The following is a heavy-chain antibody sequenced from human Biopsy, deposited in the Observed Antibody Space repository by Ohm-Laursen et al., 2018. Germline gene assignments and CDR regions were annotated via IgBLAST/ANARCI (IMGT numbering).Heavy chain of an antibody. V-gene: IGHV3-33*01. D-gene: IGHD5-12*01. CDR2: IWYDGSNK. CDR3: ARKYSGFDI. CDR1: GFTFSNYG. J-gene: IGHJ3*02. Sequence: SLRLSCSASGFTFSNYGMHWVRQAPGKGLEWLAVIWYDGSNKYYGDSVQGRFTISRDNSKNTLYMQMNSLRAEDMAVYYCARKYSGFDIWGQGTMVSVSS.